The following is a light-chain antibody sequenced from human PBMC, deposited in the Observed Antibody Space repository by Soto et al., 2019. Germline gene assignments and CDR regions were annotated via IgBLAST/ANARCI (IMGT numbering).Light chain of an antibody. CDR3: QQSYMDPIT. CDR2: AAS. CDR1: QGISSY. J-gene: IGKJ5*01. Sequence: DIQLTQSPSFLSASVGDRVTITCRASQGISSYLAWYQQKPGKAPKLLIYAASTLQSGVPSRFSGSGGGTDFTLSISSVQPEDFATYFCQQSYMDPITFGQGTRLEI. V-gene: IGKV1-9*01.